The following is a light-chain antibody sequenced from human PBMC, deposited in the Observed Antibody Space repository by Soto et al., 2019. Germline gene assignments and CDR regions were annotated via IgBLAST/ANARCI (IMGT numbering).Light chain of an antibody. CDR3: SSYTSHNTPWV. Sequence: QSVLTQPASVSGSPGQSITISCTGTSSDVGGFDFVSWYQHHPGKAPKLLVYEVNNRPSRVSSRFSGSKSGTTASLTISGLQAEDEADYYCSSYTSHNTPWVFGGGTKLTVL. J-gene: IGLJ3*02. CDR2: EVN. CDR1: SSDVGGFDF. V-gene: IGLV2-14*01.